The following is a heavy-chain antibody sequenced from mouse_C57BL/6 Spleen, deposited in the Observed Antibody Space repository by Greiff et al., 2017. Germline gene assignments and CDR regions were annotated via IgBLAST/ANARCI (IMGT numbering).Heavy chain of an antibody. CDR3: ANYYGSRGFAY. Sequence: SGPELVKPGASVKMSCKASGYTFTDYNMHWVKQSHGKSLEWIGYINPNNGGTSYNQKFKGKATLTVNKSSSTAYMELRSLTSEDSAVYYCANYYGSRGFAYWGQGTLVTVSA. CDR2: INPNNGGT. CDR1: GYTFTDYN. V-gene: IGHV1-22*01. J-gene: IGHJ3*01. D-gene: IGHD1-1*01.